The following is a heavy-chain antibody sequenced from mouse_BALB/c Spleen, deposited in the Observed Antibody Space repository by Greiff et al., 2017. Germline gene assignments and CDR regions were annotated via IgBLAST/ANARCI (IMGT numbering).Heavy chain of an antibody. CDR3: ARSEGNWYCDV. V-gene: IGHV14-3*02. D-gene: IGHD2-14*01. CDR2: IDPANGNT. Sequence: VQLQQSGAELVKPGASVKLSCTASGFNIKDTYMHWVKQRPEQGLEWIGRIDPANGNTKYDPKFQGKATIPADTSSNTAYLQLSSLTSEDTAVYYCARSEGNWYCDVWGAGTTVTVAS. J-gene: IGHJ1*01. CDR1: GFNIKDTY.